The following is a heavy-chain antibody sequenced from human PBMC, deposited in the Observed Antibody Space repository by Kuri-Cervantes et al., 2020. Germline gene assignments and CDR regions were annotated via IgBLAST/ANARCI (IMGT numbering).Heavy chain of an antibody. J-gene: IGHJ4*02. CDR1: GYTFTSYG. CDR2: ISAYNGNT. D-gene: IGHD5-24*01. CDR3: ARRGKRWLQFYNDY. V-gene: IGHV1-18*01. Sequence: ASVKVSCKASGYTFTSYGISWVRQAPGQGLEWMGWISAYNGNTNYAQKLQGRVTMTTDTSTSTAYMELRSLRSDNTAVYYCARRGKRWLQFYNDYWGQGTLVTVSS.